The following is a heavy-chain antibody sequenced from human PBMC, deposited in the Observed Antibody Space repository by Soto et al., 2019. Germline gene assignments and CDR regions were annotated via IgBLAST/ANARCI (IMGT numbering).Heavy chain of an antibody. CDR2: ISFDGSSK. CDR3: AKERDCSNTNYYEAWFY. Sequence: QVQLLESGGGVVQPGRSLRLSCAASRFTFSTYSMHWVRQAPGKGLEWVAIISFDGSSKYYADSVKGRFTVSRDNSKNTLYLQMNSLRTEDTAVYYCAKERDCSNTNYYEAWFYWGQGTLVTVSS. V-gene: IGHV3-30*18. J-gene: IGHJ4*02. D-gene: IGHD2-2*01. CDR1: RFTFSTYS.